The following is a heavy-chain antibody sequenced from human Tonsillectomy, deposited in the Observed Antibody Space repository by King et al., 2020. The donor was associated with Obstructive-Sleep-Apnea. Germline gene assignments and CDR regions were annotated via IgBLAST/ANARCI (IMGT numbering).Heavy chain of an antibody. CDR1: GFAFSDHY. V-gene: IGHV3-72*01. CDR3: ARVAPYCGGDCYSDYFDY. D-gene: IGHD2-21*02. Sequence: VQLVESGGGLVQPGGSLRLSCAASGFAFSDHYMDWVRQAPGKGLEWVGRSRNKDNSYTTQYAASVKGRFTISRDESRNSLYLQMNSLKIEDTAVYYCARVAPYCGGDCYSDYFDYWGQGTLDTVSS. CDR2: SRNKDNSYTT. J-gene: IGHJ4*02.